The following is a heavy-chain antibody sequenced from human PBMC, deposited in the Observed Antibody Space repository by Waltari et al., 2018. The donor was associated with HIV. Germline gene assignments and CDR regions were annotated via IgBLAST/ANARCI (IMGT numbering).Heavy chain of an antibody. D-gene: IGHD3-10*01. Sequence: QVQLQESGPGLGQPSQTLSLTCPVPGGTISSAGFAWSWLRQHPGKGLEWIGNIYDTGSTYYNPSLKSRVTISIDTSNNQFSLNLSSVTAADTAVYYCARDYGSGRGGGMDVWGQGTTVTVSS. CDR2: IYDTGST. CDR3: ARDYGSGRGGGMDV. CDR1: GGTISSAGFA. J-gene: IGHJ6*02. V-gene: IGHV4-31*03.